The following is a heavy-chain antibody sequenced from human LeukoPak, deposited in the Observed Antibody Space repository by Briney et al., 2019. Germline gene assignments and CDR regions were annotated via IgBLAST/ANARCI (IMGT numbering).Heavy chain of an antibody. D-gene: IGHD1-26*01. J-gene: IGHJ4*02. V-gene: IGHV3-21*01. CDR2: ISSSSSYI. CDR1: GFTFSSYS. CDR3: AREAYYIRVHPENYYFDY. Sequence: GGSLRLSCAASGFTFSSYSMNWVRQAPGKGLEWVSSISSSSSYIYYADSVKGRFTISRDNAKNSLYLQMNSLRAEDTAVYYCAREAYYIRVHPENYYFDYWGQGTLVTVSS.